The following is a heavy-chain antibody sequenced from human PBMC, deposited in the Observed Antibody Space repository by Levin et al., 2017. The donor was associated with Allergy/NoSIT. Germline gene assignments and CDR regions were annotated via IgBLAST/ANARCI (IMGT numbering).Heavy chain of an antibody. J-gene: IGHJ3*02. D-gene: IGHD2-15*01. CDR3: ARGCSGGSCYGDALDI. Sequence: SQTLSLTCTVSGGSISSYYWSWIRQPPGKGLEWIGYIYYSGSTNYNPSLKSRVTISVDTSKNQFSLKLSSVTAADTAVYYCARGCSGGSCYGDALDIWGQGTMVTVSS. CDR1: GGSISSYY. V-gene: IGHV4-59*01. CDR2: IYYSGST.